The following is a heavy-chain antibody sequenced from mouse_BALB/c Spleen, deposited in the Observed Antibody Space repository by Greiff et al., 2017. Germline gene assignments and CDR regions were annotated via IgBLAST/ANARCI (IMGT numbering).Heavy chain of an antibody. CDR1: GFTFSSYA. CDR2: ISSGGST. D-gene: IGHD1-1*01. V-gene: IGHV5-6-5*01. J-gene: IGHJ2*01. Sequence: EVHLVESGGGLVKPGGSLKLSCAASGFTFSSYAMSWVRQTPEKRLEWVASISSGGSTYYPDSVKGRFTISRDNARNILYLQMSSLRSEDTAMYYCARGGPYYYGSSYYFDYWGQGTTLTVSS. CDR3: ARGGPYYYGSSYYFDY.